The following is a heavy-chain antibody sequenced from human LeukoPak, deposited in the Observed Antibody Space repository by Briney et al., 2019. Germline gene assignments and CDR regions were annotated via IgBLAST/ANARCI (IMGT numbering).Heavy chain of an antibody. Sequence: GSLRLSCAVSGFTFSGSAMSWVRQAPGKGLEWVSAISGSGGSTYYADSVKGRFTISRDNSKNTLYLQMNSLRDEDTAVYYCARSTYCGGDCYPALGYWGQGTPVTVSS. V-gene: IGHV3-23*01. CDR2: ISGSGGST. J-gene: IGHJ4*02. CDR3: ARSTYCGGDCYPALGY. D-gene: IGHD2-21*02. CDR1: GFTFSGSA.